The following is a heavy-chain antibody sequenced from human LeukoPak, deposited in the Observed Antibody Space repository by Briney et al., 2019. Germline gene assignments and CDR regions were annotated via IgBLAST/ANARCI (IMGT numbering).Heavy chain of an antibody. D-gene: IGHD3-10*01. CDR3: ARLGRGARGWYFDL. J-gene: IGHJ2*01. CDR2: TRNKANSYTT. CDR1: GFTFSDHY. Sequence: GGSLRLSCAASGFTFSDHYMDWVRQAPGKGLEWVGRTRNKANSYTTEYAASVKGRFTIPRDDSKNSLYLQMNSLKTEDTAVYYCARLGRGARGWYFDLWGRGTLVTVSS. V-gene: IGHV3-72*01.